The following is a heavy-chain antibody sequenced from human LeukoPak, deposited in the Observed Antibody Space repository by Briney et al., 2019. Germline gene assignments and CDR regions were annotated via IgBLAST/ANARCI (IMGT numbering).Heavy chain of an antibody. J-gene: IGHJ4*02. CDR2: INPNSGGT. D-gene: IGHD4-17*01. CDR1: GYTFTDFY. Sequence: ASVKLSCKASGYTFTDFYMHWVRQAPGQGLEWMGWINPNSGGTNYAQKFQGRVTMTRDTSISTAYMELSRLRSDDTAVYYCATISGELLSTTVTTWVAIDYWGQGTLVAVSS. V-gene: IGHV1-2*02. CDR3: ATISGELLSTTVTTWVAIDY.